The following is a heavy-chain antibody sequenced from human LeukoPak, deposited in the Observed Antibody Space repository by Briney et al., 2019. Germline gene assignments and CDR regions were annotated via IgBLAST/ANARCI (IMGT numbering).Heavy chain of an antibody. D-gene: IGHD6-13*01. CDR1: GYTFTGYY. CDR3: ARGSRLRGAAAGTPPYF. J-gene: IGHJ4*02. V-gene: IGHV1-2*02. Sequence: ASVKVSCKASGYTFTGYYMHWVRQAPGQGLEWMGWINPNSGGTNYAQKFQGRVTMTRDTSISTACMELSRLRSDDTAVYYCARGSRLRGAAAGTPPYFWGQGTLVTVSS. CDR2: INPNSGGT.